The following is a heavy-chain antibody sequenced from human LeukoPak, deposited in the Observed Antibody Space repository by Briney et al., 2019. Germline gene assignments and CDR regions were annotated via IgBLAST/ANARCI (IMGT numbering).Heavy chain of an antibody. Sequence: PSETLSLTCTVSGGSISSYYWSWIRQPPGKGLEWIGYIYYSGSTNYNPSLKSRVTISVDTSKNQFSLKLSSVTAADTAVYYCARQERRVLRFLEWLSPRYFDYWGQGTLVTVSS. D-gene: IGHD3-3*01. CDR2: IYYSGST. V-gene: IGHV4-59*01. J-gene: IGHJ4*02. CDR3: ARQERRVLRFLEWLSPRYFDY. CDR1: GGSISSYY.